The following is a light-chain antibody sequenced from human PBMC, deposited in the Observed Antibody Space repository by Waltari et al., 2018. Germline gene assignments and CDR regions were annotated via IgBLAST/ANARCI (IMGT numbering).Light chain of an antibody. Sequence: SYVLPQSPSVSAAPGQTARITCDGDNIERKSVHWYQQKPGQAPVVVVYDDSDRPSGIPERFSGSNSGNTATLTISRVEDGDEADYYCQVWDNGNDQLVFGGGTRLTVL. V-gene: IGLV3-21*02. CDR2: DDS. CDR3: QVWDNGNDQLV. J-gene: IGLJ3*02. CDR1: NIERKS.